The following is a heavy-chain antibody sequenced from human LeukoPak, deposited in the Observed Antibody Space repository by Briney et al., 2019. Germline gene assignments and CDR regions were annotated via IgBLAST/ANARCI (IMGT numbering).Heavy chain of an antibody. Sequence: ASVKVSCKASGYTFTSYDINWVRQATGQGLEWMGWMNPNSGNTGYAQKFQGRVTMTRDTSISTAYMELSRLRSDDTAVYYCARGSGYDWRAFDIWGQGTMVTVSS. CDR1: GYTFTSYD. CDR2: MNPNSGNT. D-gene: IGHD5-12*01. V-gene: IGHV1-8*01. CDR3: ARGSGYDWRAFDI. J-gene: IGHJ3*02.